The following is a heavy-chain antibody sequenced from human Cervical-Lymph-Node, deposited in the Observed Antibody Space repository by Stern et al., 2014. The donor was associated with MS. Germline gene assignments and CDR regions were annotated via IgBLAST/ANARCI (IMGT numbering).Heavy chain of an antibody. CDR3: ARRNDAFDV. Sequence: VQLVESGPGLVKPSETLSLTCSVSGGSITTYYWSWIRQPPGKALEWIGYIAYSGSTHSKPSLKSRVTISRDTSKNHLSLKLSFVTAADTAVYYCARRNDAFDVWGQGTMVTVSS. CDR1: GGSITTYY. CDR2: IAYSGST. J-gene: IGHJ3*01. V-gene: IGHV4-59*08.